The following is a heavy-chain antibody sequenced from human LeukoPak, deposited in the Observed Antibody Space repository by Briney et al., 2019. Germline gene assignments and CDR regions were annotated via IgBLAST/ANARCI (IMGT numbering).Heavy chain of an antibody. CDR1: GYTFTSSD. J-gene: IGHJ3*02. CDR3: AYPITKGAFDI. CDR2: ISAYNGNT. Sequence: GASVKVSCQASGYTFTSSDINWVRQAPGQGLEWMGWISAYNGNTNYAQKLQGRVTMTTDTSTSTAYMELRSLRSDDTAVYYCAYPITKGAFDIWGQGTMVTVSS. D-gene: IGHD3-10*01. V-gene: IGHV1-18*01.